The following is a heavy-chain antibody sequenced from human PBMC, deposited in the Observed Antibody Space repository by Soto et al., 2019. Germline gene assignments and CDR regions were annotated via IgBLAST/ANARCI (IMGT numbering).Heavy chain of an antibody. V-gene: IGHV4-4*07. CDR2: IYSSGRT. CDR3: VRGVADGADYGMDV. D-gene: IGHD6-13*01. J-gene: IGHJ6*02. CDR1: GGSISSHY. Sequence: SETLSLTCTVSGGSISSHYWSWIRQPAGKGLEWIGRIYSSGRTNYNSSLKSRVSMSVDTSKNQFSLKLSSVTAADTAVYYCVRGVADGADYGMDVWGQGTTVTVSS.